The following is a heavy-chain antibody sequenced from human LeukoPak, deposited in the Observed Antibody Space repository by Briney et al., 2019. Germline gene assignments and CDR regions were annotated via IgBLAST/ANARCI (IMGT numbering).Heavy chain of an antibody. CDR2: IGGSGDNT. Sequence: GGSLRLSCAASGFTFSSYAMSWVRQAPGKGLEWVSSIGGSGDNTFYADSVKDRFAISRDNSKNTLFLQMNSLRAEDTAVYYCAKGRGTTVTSAANYWGQGTLVTVSS. V-gene: IGHV3-23*01. D-gene: IGHD4-17*01. CDR3: AKGRGTTVTSAANY. CDR1: GFTFSSYA. J-gene: IGHJ4*02.